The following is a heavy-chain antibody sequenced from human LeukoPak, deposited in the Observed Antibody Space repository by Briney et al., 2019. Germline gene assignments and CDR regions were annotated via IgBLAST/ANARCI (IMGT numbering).Heavy chain of an antibody. CDR1: GFTFSSYW. CDR2: IHSDGSST. Sequence: GGSLRLSCAASGFTFSSYWMHWVRQAPGKGLVWVSRIHSDGSSTSYADSVKGRFTISRDNAKNTLYLQMNSLRAEDTAVYYCAREATRYYDSSGDVDYWGQGTLVTVSS. V-gene: IGHV3-74*01. J-gene: IGHJ4*02. D-gene: IGHD3-22*01. CDR3: AREATRYYDSSGDVDY.